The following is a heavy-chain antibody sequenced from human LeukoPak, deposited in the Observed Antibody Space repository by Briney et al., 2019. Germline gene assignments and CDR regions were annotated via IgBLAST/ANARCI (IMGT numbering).Heavy chain of an antibody. CDR1: GYSISSGYY. V-gene: IGHV4-38-2*02. J-gene: IGHJ5*02. Sequence: SETLSLTCTVSGYSISSGYYWAWIRQPPGKGLEWIGNIYHTGSTNYKSPLKRRAAISLDTSKNQFSLKLNSVTAADTAVYYCARGYCSTTSCPYIWFDPWRXGTLVTVPS. CDR3: ARGYCSTTSCPYIWFDP. CDR2: IYHTGST. D-gene: IGHD2-2*01.